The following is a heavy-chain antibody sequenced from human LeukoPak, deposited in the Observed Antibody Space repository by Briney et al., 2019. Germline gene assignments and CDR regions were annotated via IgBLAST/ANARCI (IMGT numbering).Heavy chain of an antibody. J-gene: IGHJ4*02. CDR3: AYSGSYGHLGY. V-gene: IGHV4-39*01. D-gene: IGHD1-26*01. CDR1: GDSISSSTYY. Sequence: SETLSLTCIVSGDSISSSTYYWAWIRQPPGKGLEWIGSIYSSVSTYYNPSLKSRVTISVDTSKNQFSLRLSSVTAADTALYYCAYSGSYGHLGYWGQGIPVTVSS. CDR2: IYSSVST.